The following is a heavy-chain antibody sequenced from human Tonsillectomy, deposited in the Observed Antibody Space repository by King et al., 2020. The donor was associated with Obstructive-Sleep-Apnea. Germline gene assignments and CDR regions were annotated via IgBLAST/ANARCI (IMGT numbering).Heavy chain of an antibody. CDR1: GFTFSNHA. CDR2: ISFDGRKT. V-gene: IGHV3-30*04. D-gene: IGHD6-13*01. J-gene: IGHJ6*02. CDR3: AREAATGSYYYYYGMDV. Sequence: QVQLVESGGGVVQPGRSLRLSCAASGFTFSNHALYWVRQAPGKGLEWLAVISFDGRKTYYADSVKGRFTISRDSSKNTLFLQMNSLRPEDTALYYCAREAATGSYYYYYGMDVWGQGTTVTVSS.